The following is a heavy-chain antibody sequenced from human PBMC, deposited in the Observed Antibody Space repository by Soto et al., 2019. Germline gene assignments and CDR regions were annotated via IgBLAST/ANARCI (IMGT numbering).Heavy chain of an antibody. D-gene: IGHD5-18*01. CDR1: GGSISSYY. CDR2: IYYSGST. Sequence: SETLSLTCTVSGGSISSYYWSWIRQPPGKGLEWIGYIYYSGSTNYNPSLKSRATISVDTSKNQFSLKLSSVTAADTAVYYCARDGVDTAMVSMGVSYYYYYGMDVWGQGTTVTVSS. J-gene: IGHJ6*02. CDR3: ARDGVDTAMVSMGVSYYYYYGMDV. V-gene: IGHV4-59*01.